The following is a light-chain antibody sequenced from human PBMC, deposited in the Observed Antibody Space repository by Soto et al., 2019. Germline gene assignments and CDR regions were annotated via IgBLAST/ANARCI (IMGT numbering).Light chain of an antibody. CDR2: GAS. J-gene: IGKJ1*01. V-gene: IGKV3-15*01. CDR3: QHYNNWPRT. Sequence: EIVMTQSPATLSVSPGERATLSCRASQSVSSNLAWYQQKPGQAPRLLIYGASTRATGIPARFSGSGSGTXFTLTISSLQSEDFAVYYCQHYNNWPRTFGQGTKVEIK. CDR1: QSVSSN.